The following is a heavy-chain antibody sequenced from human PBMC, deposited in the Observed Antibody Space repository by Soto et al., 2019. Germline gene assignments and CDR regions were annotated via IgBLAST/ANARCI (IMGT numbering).Heavy chain of an antibody. D-gene: IGHD2-2*02. J-gene: IGHJ5*02. CDR1: GGSISRSTYY. Sequence: SETLSLTCTVSGGSISRSTYYWGWIRQPPGKGLEWIGSIYYSGSTYYRPSLKSRVTISVDTSKNQFSLKLSSVTAADTAVYYCARQVQAAIRLGWFDPWGQGTLVTVSS. CDR2: IYYSGST. V-gene: IGHV4-39*01. CDR3: ARQVQAAIRLGWFDP.